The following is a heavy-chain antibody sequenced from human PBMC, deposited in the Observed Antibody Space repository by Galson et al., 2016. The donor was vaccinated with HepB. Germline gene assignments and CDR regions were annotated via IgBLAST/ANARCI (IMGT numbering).Heavy chain of an antibody. D-gene: IGHD4-11*01. Sequence: SVKVSCKASGHRFPTYGISWVRQAPGQGLEWLRWISANSGNTIYAQKFQDRVTMTRDTSASTVYMDLRSLRSDDTAVYYCARDVQFRFDYWGQGTLVTVSS. CDR1: GHRFPTYG. CDR3: ARDVQFRFDY. J-gene: IGHJ4*02. CDR2: ISANSGNT. V-gene: IGHV1-18*04.